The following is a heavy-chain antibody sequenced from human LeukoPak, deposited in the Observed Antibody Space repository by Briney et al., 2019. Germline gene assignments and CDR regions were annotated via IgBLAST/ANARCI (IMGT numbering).Heavy chain of an antibody. V-gene: IGHV4-39*01. CDR3: ARVGGGSSGWTKHFDY. CDR1: GGSISSSGYY. D-gene: IGHD6-19*01. CDR2: FYYTGST. Sequence: SETLSLTCTVSGGSISSSGYYWGWLRQPPGKGLEWISSFYYTGSTYYSPSLKSRATISRDTSKNQFSLNLFSVTAADTAVYYCARVGGGSSGWTKHFDYWGQGTLVTVSS. J-gene: IGHJ4*02.